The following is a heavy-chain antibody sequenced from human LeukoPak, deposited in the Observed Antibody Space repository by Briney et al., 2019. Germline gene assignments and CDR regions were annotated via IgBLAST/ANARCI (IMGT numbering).Heavy chain of an antibody. CDR2: INHSGST. V-gene: IGHV4-34*01. Sequence: SETLSLTCAVYSGSFSGYYWSWIRQPPGKGLEWIGEINHSGSTNYNPSLKSRVTISVDTSKNQFSLKLSSVTAADTAVYYCARHHCSSTSCYSYYYYGMDVWGQGTTVTVSS. D-gene: IGHD2-2*02. CDR3: ARHHCSSTSCYSYYYYGMDV. J-gene: IGHJ6*02. CDR1: SGSFSGYY.